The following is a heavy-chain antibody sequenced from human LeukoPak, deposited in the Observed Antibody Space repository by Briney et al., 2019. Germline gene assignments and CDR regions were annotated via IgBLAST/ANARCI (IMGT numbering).Heavy chain of an antibody. V-gene: IGHV3-21*01. CDR1: GFTFSSYS. Sequence: PGGSLRLSCAASGFTFSSYSMNWVRQAPGQGLEWVSSINFDSSLMYYAESMKGRFTISRDNARNSPYLQMNSLRAEDTAVYYCVRDLFDDYSLDYWGQGTLVTVSS. D-gene: IGHD3-16*01. J-gene: IGHJ4*02. CDR2: INFDSSLM. CDR3: VRDLFDDYSLDY.